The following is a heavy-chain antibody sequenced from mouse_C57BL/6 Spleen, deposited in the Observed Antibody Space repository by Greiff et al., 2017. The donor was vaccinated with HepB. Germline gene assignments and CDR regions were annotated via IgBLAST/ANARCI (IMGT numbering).Heavy chain of an antibody. Sequence: QSGPGLVKPSQSLSLTCSVTGYSITSGYYWNWIRQFPGNKLEWMGYISYDGSNNYNPSLKNRISITRDTSKNQFFLKLNSVTTEDTATYYCARRIYYGSKDYFDYWGQGTTLTVSS. CDR1: GYSITSGYY. J-gene: IGHJ2*01. CDR2: ISYDGSN. CDR3: ARRIYYGSKDYFDY. V-gene: IGHV3-6*01. D-gene: IGHD1-1*01.